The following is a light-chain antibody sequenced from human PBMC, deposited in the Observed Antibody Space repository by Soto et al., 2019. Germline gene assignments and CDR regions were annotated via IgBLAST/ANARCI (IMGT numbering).Light chain of an antibody. J-gene: IGLJ1*01. V-gene: IGLV2-23*01. CDR2: EGT. Sequence: QSVLTQPASVSGSPGQSITISCSGTTSDVGGYNLVSWYQQHTAKAPKLLIYEGTQRPSGVSSRFSGSKSGNTASLTISGLQAEHEADYYCCSYASSSSYVFGTGTKV. CDR3: CSYASSSSYV. CDR1: TSDVGGYNL.